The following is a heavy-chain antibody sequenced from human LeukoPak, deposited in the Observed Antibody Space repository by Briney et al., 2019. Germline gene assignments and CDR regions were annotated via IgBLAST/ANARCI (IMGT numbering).Heavy chain of an antibody. CDR3: AKDRSSWCEIEYYFDY. Sequence: GGSLRLSCEASGFTFSSYAMSWVRQAPGKGLEWVSAISGSGGSTYYADSVKGRFTISRDNSKNTLYLQMNSLRAEDTAVYYCAKDRSSWCEIEYYFDYWGQGTLVTVSS. J-gene: IGHJ4*02. CDR1: GFTFSSYA. V-gene: IGHV3-23*01. D-gene: IGHD6-13*01. CDR2: ISGSGGST.